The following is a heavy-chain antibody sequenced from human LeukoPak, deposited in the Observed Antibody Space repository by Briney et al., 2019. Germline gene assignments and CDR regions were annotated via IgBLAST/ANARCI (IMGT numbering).Heavy chain of an antibody. V-gene: IGHV1-24*01. CDR2: FDPEDGET. J-gene: IGHJ6*02. Sequence: ASVKVSCKVSGYTLTELSMHWVRQAPGKGLEWMGGFDPEDGETIYAQKFQGRVTMTEDTSTDTAYMELSSLRSEDTAVYYCARTPLLSYYYDSSGYPPFYYYYGMDVWGQGTTVTVSS. CDR3: ARTPLLSYYYDSSGYPPFYYYYGMDV. CDR1: GYTLTELS. D-gene: IGHD3-22*01.